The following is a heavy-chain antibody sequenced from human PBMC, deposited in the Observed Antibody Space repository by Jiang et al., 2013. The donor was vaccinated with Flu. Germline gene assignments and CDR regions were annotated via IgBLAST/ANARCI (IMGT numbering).Heavy chain of an antibody. Sequence: YAISWVRQAPGQGLEWMGGIIPILGIANYAQKFQGRVTITADKSTSTAYMELSSLRSEDTAVYYCARSPGKQWLVVSYYYYGMDVWGQGTTVTVSS. V-gene: IGHV1-69*10. CDR3: ARSPGKQWLVVSYYYYGMDV. J-gene: IGHJ6*02. CDR1: YA. CDR2: IIPILGIA. D-gene: IGHD6-19*01.